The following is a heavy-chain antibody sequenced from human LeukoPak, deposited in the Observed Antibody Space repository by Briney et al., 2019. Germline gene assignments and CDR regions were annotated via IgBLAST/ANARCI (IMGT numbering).Heavy chain of an antibody. Sequence: ASVKVSCKASGYTFTSYGISWVRQAPGQGLEWMGWISAYNGNTNYAQKLQGRVTMTTDTSTSTAYMELRSLRSDDTAVYYCARVLLTYYYDSSGYYSYWGQGTMVTVSS. CDR2: ISAYNGNT. J-gene: IGHJ3*01. CDR1: GYTFTSYG. V-gene: IGHV1-18*01. CDR3: ARVLLTYYYDSSGYYSY. D-gene: IGHD3-22*01.